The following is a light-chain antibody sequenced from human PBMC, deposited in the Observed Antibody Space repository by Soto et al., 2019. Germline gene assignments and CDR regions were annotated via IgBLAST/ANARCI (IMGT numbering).Light chain of an antibody. J-gene: IGLJ1*01. CDR1: SSDVGAGYD. Sequence: QSVLTQPASVSGAPGQRVTISCTGRSSDVGAGYDVYWYQQLPGQAPKLLIYGTSNRPSGVPDRFSGSKSGISASLAITGLQAEDEADYYCHSHESRLSASVFGAGTKLTVL. CDR3: HSHESRLSASV. V-gene: IGLV1-40*01. CDR2: GTS.